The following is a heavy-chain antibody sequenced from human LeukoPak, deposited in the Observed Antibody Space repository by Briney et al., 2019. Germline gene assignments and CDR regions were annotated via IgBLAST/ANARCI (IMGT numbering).Heavy chain of an antibody. V-gene: IGHV4-34*01. CDR1: GGSFSGYY. J-gene: IGHJ6*03. CDR2: INHSGST. Sequence: PSETLSLTCAVYGGSFSGYYWSWIRQPPGKGLEWIGEINHSGSTNYNPSLKSRVTISVDTSKNQFSLKLSSVTAADTAVYYCARDRGIAARPTYYYYMDVWGKGTTVTVPS. CDR3: ARDRGIAARPTYYYYMDV. D-gene: IGHD6-6*01.